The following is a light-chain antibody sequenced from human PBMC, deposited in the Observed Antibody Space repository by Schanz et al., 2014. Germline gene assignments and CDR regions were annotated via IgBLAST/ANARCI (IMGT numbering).Light chain of an antibody. V-gene: IGKV3D-20*02. CDR1: QSVRSTY. CDR3: QQRSNWPLT. CDR2: GAS. Sequence: EIVLTQSPGTLSLSPGERATLSCRASQSVRSTYLAWYQQRPAQAPRLLIYGASSRATGIPDRFSGSGSGTDFTLTISRLEPEDFAVYYCQQRSNWPLTFGGGTKVEIK. J-gene: IGKJ4*01.